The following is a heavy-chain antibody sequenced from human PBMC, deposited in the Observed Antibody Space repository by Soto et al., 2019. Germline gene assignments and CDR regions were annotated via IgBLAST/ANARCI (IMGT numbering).Heavy chain of an antibody. V-gene: IGHV3-11*01. D-gene: IGHD3-22*01. CDR2: ISSSGTTI. CDR1: GFAFSDYY. Sequence: QVQLVESGGGLVKPGGSLRLSCAASGFAFSDYYMSWIRQAPGKGLEWVSYISSSGTTIYYADSVKGRFTISRDNAKNSLYLQMNSLRAEDTAVYFCARAVYYDSTGYSPFDNFQHWGQGTLVTVSS. J-gene: IGHJ1*01. CDR3: ARAVYYDSTGYSPFDNFQH.